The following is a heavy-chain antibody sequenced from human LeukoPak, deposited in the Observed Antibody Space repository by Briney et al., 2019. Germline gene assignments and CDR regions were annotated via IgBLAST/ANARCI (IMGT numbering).Heavy chain of an antibody. J-gene: IGHJ6*03. CDR3: AKTLDYNYYYYMDV. CDR2: IRYDGSNK. V-gene: IGHV3-30*02. Sequence: GGSLRLSCAASGFTFSSYGMHWVRQAPGKGLEWVAFIRYDGSNKYYADSVKGRFTISRDNSKNTLYLQMNSLRAEDTAVYYCAKTLDYNYYYYMDVWGKGTTVTVSS. CDR1: GFTFSSYG. D-gene: IGHD2/OR15-2a*01.